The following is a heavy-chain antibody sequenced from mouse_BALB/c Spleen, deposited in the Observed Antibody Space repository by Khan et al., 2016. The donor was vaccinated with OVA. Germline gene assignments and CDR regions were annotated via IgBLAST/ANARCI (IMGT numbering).Heavy chain of an antibody. CDR3: ARGGGNDRFAY. Sequence: QVQLQQSGPEVVRPGVSVKISCKGSGYTFTDYAMHWVKQSHAKSLEWIGVISTHYGNIDYNQKFKDKATMTVDKSSNTAYMELARFTSEAPSMYCCARGGGNDRFAYWGQGTLVTVSA. CDR1: GYTFTDYA. D-gene: IGHD2-2*01. J-gene: IGHJ3*01. CDR2: ISTHYGNI. V-gene: IGHV1S137*01.